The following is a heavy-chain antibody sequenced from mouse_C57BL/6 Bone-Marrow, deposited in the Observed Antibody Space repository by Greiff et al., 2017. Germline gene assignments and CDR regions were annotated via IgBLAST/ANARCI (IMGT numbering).Heavy chain of an antibody. CDR1: GYTFTSYG. CDR3: AKTTLVATDFDY. CDR2: IYPRSGKT. Sequence: VQLVESGAELARPGASVKLSCKASGYTFTSYGISWVKQRTGQGLEWIGEIYPRSGKTYYNEKFKGKATLTADKSSSTAYMERRSLTSEYSAVYFCAKTTLVATDFDYWGQGTTLTVSS. V-gene: IGHV1-81*01. D-gene: IGHD1-1*01. J-gene: IGHJ2*01.